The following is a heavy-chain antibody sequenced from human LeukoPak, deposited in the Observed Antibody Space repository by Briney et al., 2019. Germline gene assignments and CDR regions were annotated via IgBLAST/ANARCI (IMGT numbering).Heavy chain of an antibody. J-gene: IGHJ6*02. Sequence: PGGSLRLSCAASGFTFSSYSMNWVRQAPGKGLEWVSSISSSSGYIYYADSVKGRFTISRDNAKNSLYLQMNSLRAEDAAVYYCARDHERVVAATYYYYGMDVWGQGTTVTVSS. CDR2: ISSSSGYI. D-gene: IGHD2-15*01. CDR3: ARDHERVVAATYYYYGMDV. V-gene: IGHV3-21*01. CDR1: GFTFSSYS.